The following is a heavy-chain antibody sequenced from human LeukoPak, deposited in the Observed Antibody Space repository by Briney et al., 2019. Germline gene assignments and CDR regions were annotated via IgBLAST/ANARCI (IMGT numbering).Heavy chain of an antibody. CDR2: IYYSGST. Sequence: SETLSLTCTVSGGSISSYYWSWIRQPPGKGLEWIGYIYYSGSTNYNPSLKSRVTISVDTSKNQFSLKLSSVTATDTAVYYCARVRRDGYNSPAFDIWGQGTMVTVSS. D-gene: IGHD5-24*01. CDR3: ARVRRDGYNSPAFDI. CDR1: GGSISSYY. V-gene: IGHV4-59*01. J-gene: IGHJ3*02.